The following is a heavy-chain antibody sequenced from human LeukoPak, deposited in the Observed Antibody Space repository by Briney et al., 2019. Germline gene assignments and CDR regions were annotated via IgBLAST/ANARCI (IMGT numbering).Heavy chain of an antibody. J-gene: IGHJ6*02. V-gene: IGHV3-33*01. D-gene: IGHD3-22*01. CDR3: ARDGTYYYDSSGYNGMDV. CDR2: IWYDGSNK. CDR1: GFTVSSYG. Sequence: GGSLRLSCAAPGFTVSSYGMHWVRQAPGKGLERVAVIWYDGSNKYYADSVKGRFTISRENSKNTLYLQMNILRAEDTAVYYCARDGTYYYDSSGYNGMDVWGQGTTVTVSS.